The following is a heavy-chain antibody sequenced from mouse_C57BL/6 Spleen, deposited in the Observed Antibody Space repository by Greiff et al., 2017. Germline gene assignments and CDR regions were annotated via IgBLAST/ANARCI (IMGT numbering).Heavy chain of an antibody. CDR3: ARSPDGYYAMDY. V-gene: IGHV1-18*01. Sequence: EVQLQQSGPELVKPGASVKIPCKASGYTFTDYNMDWVKQSHGKSLEWIGDINPNNGGTIYNQKFKGKATLTVDKSSSTAYMELRSLTSEDTAVYYCARSPDGYYAMDYWGQGTSVTVSS. CDR2: INPNNGGT. D-gene: IGHD2-3*01. CDR1: GYTFTDYN. J-gene: IGHJ4*01.